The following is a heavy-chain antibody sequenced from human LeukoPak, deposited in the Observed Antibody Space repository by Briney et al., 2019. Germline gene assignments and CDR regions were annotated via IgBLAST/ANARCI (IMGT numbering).Heavy chain of an antibody. CDR3: AKDLEAYCGGDCYVDAFDI. J-gene: IGHJ3*02. Sequence: GGSLRLSCAASGFTFSSYAMSWVRQAPGKGLEWVSAISGSGGSTYYADSVKGRFTISRDNSKNTLYLQMNSLRAEDTAVYYCAKDLEAYCGGDCYVDAFDIWGQGTMVTVSS. V-gene: IGHV3-23*01. D-gene: IGHD2-21*02. CDR1: GFTFSSYA. CDR2: ISGSGGST.